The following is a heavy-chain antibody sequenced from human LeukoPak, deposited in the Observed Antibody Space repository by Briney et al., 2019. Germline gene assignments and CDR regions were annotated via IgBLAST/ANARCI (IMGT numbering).Heavy chain of an antibody. CDR1: GYTFTNYY. D-gene: IGHD3-10*01. CDR2: INLIAGLT. V-gene: IGHV1-46*01. Sequence: ASVKLSCKASGYTFTNYYIHWLRQAPGQGPEWMGMINLIAGLTHYAPKFQGRVTMTRNTSTSTVYMELSSLGSEDTAVYYCARQQGVQYLNFDYWGQGALVTVSS. J-gene: IGHJ4*02. CDR3: ARQQGVQYLNFDY.